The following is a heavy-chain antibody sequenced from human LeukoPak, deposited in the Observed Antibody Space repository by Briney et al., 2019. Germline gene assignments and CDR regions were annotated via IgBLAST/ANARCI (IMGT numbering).Heavy chain of an antibody. Sequence: GGSLRLSCAASGFTFNNYALSWVRQAPGKGLEWVSAICGSGGDTYYAGSVKGRFTISRDFSKNTLYLQMNSLRVEDTALYYCAKGPKLGDGFHCDSWGQGTLVTVSS. CDR1: GFTFNNYA. D-gene: IGHD5-24*01. J-gene: IGHJ4*02. CDR3: AKGPKLGDGFHCDS. CDR2: ICGSGGDT. V-gene: IGHV3-23*01.